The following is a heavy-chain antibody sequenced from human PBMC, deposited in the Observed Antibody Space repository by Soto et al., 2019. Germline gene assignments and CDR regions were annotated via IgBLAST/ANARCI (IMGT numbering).Heavy chain of an antibody. CDR2: IIPVFQTA. CDR3: ARGGSGYTWFNEF. CDR1: GGLFSSYY. V-gene: IGHV1-69*01. J-gene: IGHJ4*02. D-gene: IGHD3-22*01. Sequence: QEQLVQSGAEVKKPGSSVKVSCKASGGLFSSYYISWVRQVPGQGLEWMGGIIPVFQTAYYTQRFQGRVTITADESTNTAYMELSSLISEDTAIYYGARGGSGYTWFNEFWGQGTLVTVSS.